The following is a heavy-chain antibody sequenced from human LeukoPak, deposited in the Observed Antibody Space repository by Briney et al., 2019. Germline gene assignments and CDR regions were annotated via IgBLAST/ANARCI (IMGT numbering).Heavy chain of an antibody. CDR1: GYTFTGYY. Sequence: ASVKVSCKASGYTFTGYYMHWVRLAPGQGLEWMGRINPNSGGTNYAQKFQGRVTMTRDASISTAYMELSRLRSDDTAVYYCAIPFQEQQLVEIDYWGQGTLVTVSS. CDR2: INPNSGGT. V-gene: IGHV1-2*06. CDR3: AIPFQEQQLVEIDY. D-gene: IGHD6-13*01. J-gene: IGHJ4*02.